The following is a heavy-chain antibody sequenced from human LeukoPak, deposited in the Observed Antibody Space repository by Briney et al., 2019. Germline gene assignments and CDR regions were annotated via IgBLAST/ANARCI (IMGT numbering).Heavy chain of an antibody. Sequence: GASVKVCCKVSGSTLTEFSIHWVRQAPGKGLEWMGGFVPEDDETIYAQSFQGRVTMTEDTSTDTAYMELNSLRSEDTAMYYCATIAPGDLFDSWGQGTLVTVSS. CDR3: ATIAPGDLFDS. V-gene: IGHV1-24*01. J-gene: IGHJ4*02. D-gene: IGHD7-27*01. CDR2: FVPEDDET. CDR1: GSTLTEFS.